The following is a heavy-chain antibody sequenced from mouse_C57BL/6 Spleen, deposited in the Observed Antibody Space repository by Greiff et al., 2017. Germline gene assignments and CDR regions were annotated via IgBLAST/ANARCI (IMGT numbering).Heavy chain of an antibody. D-gene: IGHD2-4*01. CDR3: ARDYDYDGGFAY. CDR1: GYTFTSYW. V-gene: IGHV1-52*01. Sequence: QVQLKQPGAELVRPGSSVKLSCKASGYTFTSYWMHWVKQRPIQGLEWIGNIDPSDSETHYNQKFKDKATLTVDKSSSTAYMQLSSLTSEDSAVYYCARDYDYDGGFAYWGQGTLVTVSA. CDR2: IDPSDSET. J-gene: IGHJ3*01.